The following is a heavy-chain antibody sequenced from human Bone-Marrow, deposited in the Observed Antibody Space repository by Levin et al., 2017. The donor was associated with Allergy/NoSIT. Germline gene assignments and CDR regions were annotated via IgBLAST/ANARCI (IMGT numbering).Heavy chain of an antibody. D-gene: IGHD6-13*01. CDR3: ARDVAAVGMFYYYYGLDV. CDR2: IIPRFNTV. V-gene: IGHV1-69*13. CDR1: RGTFSSYA. Sequence: GASVKVSCKFSRGTFSSYAISWVRQAPGEGLEWMGGIIPRFNTVSLAQKFQDRVTLIADESTATAYMELTSLRSDVSAVYYCARDVAAVGMFYYYYGLDVWGQGTTVTISS. J-gene: IGHJ6*02.